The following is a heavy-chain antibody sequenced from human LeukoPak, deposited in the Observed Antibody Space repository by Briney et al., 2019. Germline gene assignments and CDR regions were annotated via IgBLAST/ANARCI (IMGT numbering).Heavy chain of an antibody. V-gene: IGHV3-53*01. D-gene: IGHD1-26*01. Sequence: PGGSLRLSCAASGFTVSSNYMSWVRQTPGKGLEWVSVLYSGGSTYYADSVKGRFTISRDNSKNTLYLQMNSLGAKDTAVYYCARLSGSYAFDIWGQGTMVTVSS. CDR2: LYSGGST. CDR3: ARLSGSYAFDI. J-gene: IGHJ3*02. CDR1: GFTVSSNY.